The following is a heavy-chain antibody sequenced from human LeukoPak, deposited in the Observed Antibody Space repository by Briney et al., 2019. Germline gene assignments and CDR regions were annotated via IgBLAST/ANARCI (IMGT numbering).Heavy chain of an antibody. Sequence: TGGSLRLSCAASGFTFSSYAMNWVRQAPGKGLEWASAISGSGDSTYYADSVKGRFTISRDNSKNTLYLQMNSLRAEDAAEYYCAKDHDYYKSGPIWGQGTMVTVSS. J-gene: IGHJ3*02. D-gene: IGHD3-10*01. CDR1: GFTFSSYA. CDR2: ISGSGDST. CDR3: AKDHDYYKSGPI. V-gene: IGHV3-23*01.